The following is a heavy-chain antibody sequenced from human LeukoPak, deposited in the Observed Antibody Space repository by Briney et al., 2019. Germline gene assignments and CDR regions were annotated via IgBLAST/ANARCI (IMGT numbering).Heavy chain of an antibody. CDR3: ARGEQRSRVPAAHFGY. Sequence: SETLSLTCAVSGVSISSGGYSWSWIRQPPGKGLEWIGYIYHSGSTYYNPSLKSRVTISVDRSKNQFSLKLSSVTAADTAVYYCARGEQRSRVPAAHFGYWGQGTLVTVSS. CDR1: GVSISSGGYS. CDR2: IYHSGST. J-gene: IGHJ4*02. D-gene: IGHD2-2*01. V-gene: IGHV4-30-2*01.